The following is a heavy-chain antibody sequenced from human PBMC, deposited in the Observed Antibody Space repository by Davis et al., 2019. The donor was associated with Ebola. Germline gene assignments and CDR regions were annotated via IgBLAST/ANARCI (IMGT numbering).Heavy chain of an antibody. D-gene: IGHD6-19*01. V-gene: IGHV3-23*01. CDR2: ISGSGGST. J-gene: IGHJ6*02. CDR1: GFTFSSYA. Sequence: PGGSLRLSCAASGFTFSSYAMSWVRQAPGKGLEWVSAISGSGGSTYYADSVKGRFTISRDNSKNTLYLQMNSLRAEDTAVYYCAKNDGINGWFGIDVWAQGTTVTVSS. CDR3: AKNDGINGWFGIDV.